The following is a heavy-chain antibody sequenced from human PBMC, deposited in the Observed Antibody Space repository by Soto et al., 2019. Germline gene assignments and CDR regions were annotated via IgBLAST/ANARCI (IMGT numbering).Heavy chain of an antibody. CDR3: AREIGWNDALDY. CDR2: IYYSGST. CDR1: GGSISSGGYY. V-gene: IGHV4-31*03. Sequence: PSETLSLTCTVSGGSISSGGYYWSWIRQHPGKGLEWIGYIYYSGSTYYNPSLKSRVTISVDTSKNQFSLKLSSVTAADTAVYYCAREIGWNDALDYWGQGTLVTVSS. D-gene: IGHD1-1*01. J-gene: IGHJ4*02.